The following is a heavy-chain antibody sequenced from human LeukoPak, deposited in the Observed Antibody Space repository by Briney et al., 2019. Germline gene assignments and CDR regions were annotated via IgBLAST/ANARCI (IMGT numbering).Heavy chain of an antibody. CDR3: AERGFGDAFDI. CDR1: GGTFSSHA. CDR2: IIPIFGTA. Sequence: ASVKVSCKASGGTFSSHAISWVRQAPGQGLEWMGGIIPIFGTANYAQKFQGRVTITTDESTSTAYMELSSLRSEDTAVYYCAERGFGDAFDIWGQGTMVTVSS. D-gene: IGHD3-10*01. V-gene: IGHV1-69*05. J-gene: IGHJ3*02.